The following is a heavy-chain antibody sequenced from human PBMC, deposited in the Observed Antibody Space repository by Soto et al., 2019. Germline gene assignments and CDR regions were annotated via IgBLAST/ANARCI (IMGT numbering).Heavy chain of an antibody. CDR2: IIPIFGTA. V-gene: IGHV1-69*01. Sequence: QVQLVQSWAEVKKPGSSVKVSCKASGGTFSSYAISWVRQAPGQGLEWMGGIIPIFGTANYAQKFQGRVTITADESTSTAYMELSSLRSEDTAVYYCASERQQWLVRYWFDPWGQGTLVTVSS. J-gene: IGHJ5*02. D-gene: IGHD6-19*01. CDR1: GGTFSSYA. CDR3: ASERQQWLVRYWFDP.